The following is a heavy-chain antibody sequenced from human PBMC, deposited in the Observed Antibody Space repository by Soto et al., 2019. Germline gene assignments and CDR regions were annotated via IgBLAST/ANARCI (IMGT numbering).Heavy chain of an antibody. V-gene: IGHV1-69*13. CDR2: IIPMFGTA. Sequence: GASVKVSCKAPGGTFSTYAISWVRQAPGQGLEWMGGIIPMFGTANYAQRFQDRVTITADESTNTVYMELSSLRSEDTAVYYCAKVLLWFGEPKRFDPWGQGTLVTVSS. CDR1: GGTFSTYA. D-gene: IGHD3-10*01. J-gene: IGHJ5*02. CDR3: AKVLLWFGEPKRFDP.